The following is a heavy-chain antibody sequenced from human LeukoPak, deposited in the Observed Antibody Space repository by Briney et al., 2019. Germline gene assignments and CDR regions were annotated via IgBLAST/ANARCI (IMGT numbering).Heavy chain of an antibody. CDR1: GFTFSAYS. Sequence: GGSLRLSCAASGFTFSAYSMNWVRQAPGKGLEWVSCISSSSSTIFYADSVKGRFTISRDNAKNSLYLQMNSLRDEDTAVYYCASQLVFRSPFDYWGQGTLVTVSS. CDR2: ISSSSSTI. V-gene: IGHV3-48*02. J-gene: IGHJ4*02. CDR3: ASQLVFRSPFDY.